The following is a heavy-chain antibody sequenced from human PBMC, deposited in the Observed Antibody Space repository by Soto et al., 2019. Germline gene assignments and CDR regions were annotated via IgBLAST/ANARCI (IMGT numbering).Heavy chain of an antibody. CDR1: GFTFSSYA. V-gene: IGHV3-30-3*01. D-gene: IGHD2-15*01. CDR3: ASLPYCSGGSCYSEYYGMDV. CDR2: ISYDGSNK. Sequence: PGWSLRLSCAASGFTFSSYAMHWVRQAPGKGLEWVAVISYDGSNKYYADSVKGRFTISRDNSKNTLYPQMNSLRAEDTAVYYCASLPYCSGGSCYSEYYGMDVRGHVTTATVS. J-gene: IGHJ6*02.